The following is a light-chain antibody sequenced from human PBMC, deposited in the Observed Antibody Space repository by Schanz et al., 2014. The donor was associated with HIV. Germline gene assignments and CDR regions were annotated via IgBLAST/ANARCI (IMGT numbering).Light chain of an antibody. CDR2: EVS. CDR1: SGYIIRNDY. V-gene: IGLV2-14*01. CDR3: SSYTSSLTRV. Sequence: QSALTQPASVSGSPGQSITISCTGTSGYIIRNDYVSWFQEHPGKAPKLMIYEVSKRPSGVPDRFSGSKSGNTASLTVSGLQAEDEADYFCSSYTSSLTRVFGTGTKLTVL. J-gene: IGLJ1*01.